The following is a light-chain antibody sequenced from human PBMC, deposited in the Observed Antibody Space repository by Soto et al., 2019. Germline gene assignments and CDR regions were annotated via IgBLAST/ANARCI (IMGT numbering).Light chain of an antibody. CDR3: QQRTNWPPPFT. CDR1: QSVSRN. V-gene: IGKV3-11*01. CDR2: DAS. Sequence: EIVLTQSPATLSLSPGERATLSCRASQSVSRNLAWYQQKPGQAPRLLIYDASNRATGIPARFSGSGSGTDFTLSISSLDPEDFAVYYCQQRTNWPPPFTFGPGTKVDIK. J-gene: IGKJ3*01.